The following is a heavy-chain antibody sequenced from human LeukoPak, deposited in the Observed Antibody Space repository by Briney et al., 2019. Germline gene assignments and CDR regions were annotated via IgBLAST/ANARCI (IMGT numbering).Heavy chain of an antibody. V-gene: IGHV1-2*02. CDR3: ARDLGWFGELDNWFDP. CDR2: INPNSGGT. J-gene: IGHJ5*02. CDR1: GYTFTGYY. Sequence: ASVKVSCKASGYTFTGYYMHWVRQAPGQGLEWMGWINPNSGGTNYAQKFQGRVTVTRDTSISTAYMELSRLRSDDTAVYYCARDLGWFGELDNWFDPWGQGTLVTVSS. D-gene: IGHD3-10*01.